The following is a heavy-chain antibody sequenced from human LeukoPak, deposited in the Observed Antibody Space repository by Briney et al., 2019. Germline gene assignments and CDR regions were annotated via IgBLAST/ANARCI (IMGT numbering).Heavy chain of an antibody. D-gene: IGHD3-10*01. V-gene: IGHV4-34*01. J-gene: IGHJ6*03. CDR1: GFTFSSYA. Sequence: GSLRLSCAASGFTFSSYAMTWIRQPPGKGLEWIGEINHRGSTNFNPSLKSRVTISVDTSKNQFSLKLNSVTAADTAVYYCARLRGNSMVRGWDYYYFYMDVWGKGTTVTVSS. CDR2: INHRGST. CDR3: ARLRGNSMVRGWDYYYFYMDV.